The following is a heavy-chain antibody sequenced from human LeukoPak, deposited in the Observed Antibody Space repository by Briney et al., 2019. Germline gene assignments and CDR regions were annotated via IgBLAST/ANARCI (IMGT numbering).Heavy chain of an antibody. CDR3: TRDVLTMVRGVIDFYYYGMDV. CDR2: IRSKAYGGTT. V-gene: IGHV3-49*04. CDR1: GFTFGDYA. J-gene: IGHJ6*02. Sequence: PGRSLRLSCTASGFTFGDYAMSWVRQAPGKGLEWVGFIRSKAYGGTTEYAASVKGRFTISRDDSKSIAYLQMNSLKTEDTAVYYCTRDVLTMVRGVIDFYYYGMDVWGQGTTVTVSS. D-gene: IGHD3-10*01.